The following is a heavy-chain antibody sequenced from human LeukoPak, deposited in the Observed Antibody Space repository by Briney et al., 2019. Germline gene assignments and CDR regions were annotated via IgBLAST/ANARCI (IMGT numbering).Heavy chain of an antibody. CDR2: INPSGDST. J-gene: IGHJ4*02. CDR1: GYTFTTNH. D-gene: IGHD3-16*01. Sequence: ASVTVSCKASGYTFTTNHIHWARQAPGQGLEWMGVINPSGDSTTYAQNFQGRVTMTRDTSTSTVYMELRSLRSEDTAIYYCAKLATSDTGETYWGQGTLVTVSS. CDR3: AKLATSDTGETY. V-gene: IGHV1-46*01.